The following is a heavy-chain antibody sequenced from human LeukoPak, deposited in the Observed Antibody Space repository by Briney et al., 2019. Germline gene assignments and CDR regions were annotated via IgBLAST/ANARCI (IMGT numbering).Heavy chain of an antibody. Sequence: SETLSLTCTVSGGSISSGGYYWSWIRQHPGKGLEWIGYIYYSGSTYYNPSLKSRVTISVDTSKNQFSLKLSSVTAADTAVYYCARAAWVYYFDYWGQGTLVTVSS. J-gene: IGHJ4*02. D-gene: IGHD2-8*01. CDR1: GGSISSGGYY. CDR3: ARAAWVYYFDY. V-gene: IGHV4-31*03. CDR2: IYYSGST.